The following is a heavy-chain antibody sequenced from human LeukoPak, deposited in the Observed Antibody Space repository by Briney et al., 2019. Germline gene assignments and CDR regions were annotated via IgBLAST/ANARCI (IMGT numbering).Heavy chain of an antibody. J-gene: IGHJ3*02. D-gene: IGHD6-19*01. V-gene: IGHV3-64*01. CDR3: ARDSGTSGWYWSAAFDI. CDR1: GFTFSSYA. CDR2: ISSNGGST. Sequence: GGSLRLSCAASGFTFSSYAMHWVRQAPGKGLEYVSAISSNGGSTYYANSVKGRFTISRDNSKNTLYLQMGSLRAEDMAVYYCARDSGTSGWYWSAAFDIWGQGTMVTVSS.